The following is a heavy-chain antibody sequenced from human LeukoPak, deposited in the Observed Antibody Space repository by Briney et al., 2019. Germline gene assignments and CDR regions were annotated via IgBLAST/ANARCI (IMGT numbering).Heavy chain of an antibody. Sequence: ASVKVSCKASGGTFSSYAISWVRQAPGQGLEWMGGIIPIFGTANYAQKFQGRVTITTDESTSTAYMELSSLRSEDTAVYYCVRGYSYGPYMDDWGKGTTVTVSS. J-gene: IGHJ6*03. CDR3: VRGYSYGPYMDD. D-gene: IGHD5-18*01. CDR1: GGTFSSYA. V-gene: IGHV1-69*05. CDR2: IIPIFGTA.